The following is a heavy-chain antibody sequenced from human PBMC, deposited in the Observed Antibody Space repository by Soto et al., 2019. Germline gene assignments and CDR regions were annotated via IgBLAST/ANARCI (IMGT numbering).Heavy chain of an antibody. Sequence: SETLSLTCAVSGDSISSSGFYWSWIRHHPGKALEWIGYIHYTGSTSYNPSLKSRLAISLDASKNQFSLSLSSVTSADTAVYYCARDHRSLGDYYGIDVWGQGTTVTVSS. D-gene: IGHD3-10*01. CDR2: IHYTGST. CDR1: GDSISSSGFY. V-gene: IGHV4-31*11. J-gene: IGHJ6*02. CDR3: ARDHRSLGDYYGIDV.